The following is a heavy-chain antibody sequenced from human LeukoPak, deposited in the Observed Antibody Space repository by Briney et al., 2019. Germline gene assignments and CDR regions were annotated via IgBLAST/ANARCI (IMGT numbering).Heavy chain of an antibody. CDR2: IRYDGSNK. V-gene: IGHV3-30*02. J-gene: IGHJ4*02. Sequence: GGSLRLSCAASGFTFSSYGMHWVRQAPGKGLEWVAFIRYDGSNKYYADSVKGRFTISRDNSKNTLYLQMNSLKASDTAMYYCAREAKKSGVPLDYWGQGTLVTVSS. D-gene: IGHD1-26*01. CDR1: GFTFSSYG. CDR3: AREAKKSGVPLDY.